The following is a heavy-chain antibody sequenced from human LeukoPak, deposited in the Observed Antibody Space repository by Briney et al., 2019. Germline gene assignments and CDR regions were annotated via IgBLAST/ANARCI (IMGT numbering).Heavy chain of an antibody. CDR2: IYHTGST. Sequence: SETLSLICSVSSYSINSNYYWGWIRQSPGKGLEWIGSIYHTGSTYYNPSLKSRVTISLDASNKQFSLRLSSVTAADTAVYYCARGSHPVTGTLGGYFDPWGQGTLVTVSS. CDR3: ARGSHPVTGTLGGYFDP. J-gene: IGHJ4*02. CDR1: SYSINSNYY. D-gene: IGHD6-19*01. V-gene: IGHV4-38-2*02.